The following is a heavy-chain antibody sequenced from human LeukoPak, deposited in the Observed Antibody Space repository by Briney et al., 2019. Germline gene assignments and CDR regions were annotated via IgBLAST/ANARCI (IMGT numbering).Heavy chain of an antibody. J-gene: IGHJ4*02. CDR2: ISSSSSTI. V-gene: IGHV3-48*02. Sequence: GGSLRLSCEASGFTFSSYGMHWVRQAPGKGLEWVSYISSSSSTIYYADSVKGRFTISRDNAKNSLYLQMNSLRDEDTAVYYCARVWGSGSYFLGRLDHWGQGTLVTVSS. CDR1: GFTFSSYG. CDR3: ARVWGSGSYFLGRLDH. D-gene: IGHD3-10*01.